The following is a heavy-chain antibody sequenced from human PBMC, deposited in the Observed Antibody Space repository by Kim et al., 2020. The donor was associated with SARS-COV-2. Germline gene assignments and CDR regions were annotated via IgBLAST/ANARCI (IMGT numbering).Heavy chain of an antibody. CDR1: GGSISSSSQF. CDR3: ARHWGQ. D-gene: IGHD3-16*01. J-gene: IGHJ4*02. V-gene: IGHV4-39*01. CDR2: IYESGST. Sequence: SETLSLTCTVSGGSISSSSQFWGWIRQPPGKGLEWIGSIYESGSTYYNPSLKSRVTLSVDTSKNQFSLKLSSVAAADTAVYYCARHWGQWGQGTLVTVSS.